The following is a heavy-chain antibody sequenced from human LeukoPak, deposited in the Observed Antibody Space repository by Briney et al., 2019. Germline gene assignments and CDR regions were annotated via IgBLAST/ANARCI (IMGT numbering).Heavy chain of an antibody. V-gene: IGHV3-11*01. J-gene: IGHJ4*02. Sequence: GGSLRLSCAASGFSFKDYYFSWIRQAPGKGLEWVSFINVNGGAMYYADFVKGRFTISRDNAKSSLYLEMNSLRVEDTAAYYCARGPRILPAGSYYFDYWGQGSLVTVSS. D-gene: IGHD2-2*01. CDR3: ARGPRILPAGSYYFDY. CDR1: GFSFKDYY. CDR2: INVNGGAM.